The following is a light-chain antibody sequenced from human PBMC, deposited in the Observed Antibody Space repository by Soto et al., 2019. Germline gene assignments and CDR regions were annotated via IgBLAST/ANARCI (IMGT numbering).Light chain of an antibody. J-gene: IGKJ2*01. CDR2: GAS. V-gene: IGKV3-20*01. CDR1: QSVSSSY. CDR3: HQYGSSPYT. Sequence: EIALTQSPGTLSLSPGERATLSCRASQSVSSSYLAWYQQKPGQAPRLLIYGASSRATGLPDRFSGSGSGTDFTLTISRLEPEDFAVYYCHQYGSSPYTFGQGTKLEIK.